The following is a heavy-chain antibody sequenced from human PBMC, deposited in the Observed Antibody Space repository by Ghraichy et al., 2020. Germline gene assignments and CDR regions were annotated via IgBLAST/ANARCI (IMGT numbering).Heavy chain of an antibody. Sequence: ASVKVSCKASGYTFTGYYMHWVRQAPGQGLEWMGRINPNSGGTNYAQKFQGRVTMTRDTSISTAYMELSRLRSDDTAVYYCARAAPYIVVVVGAQKKNWFDPWGQGTLVTVSS. V-gene: IGHV1-2*06. CDR1: GYTFTGYY. J-gene: IGHJ5*02. CDR3: ARAAPYIVVVVGAQKKNWFDP. CDR2: INPNSGGT. D-gene: IGHD2-15*01.